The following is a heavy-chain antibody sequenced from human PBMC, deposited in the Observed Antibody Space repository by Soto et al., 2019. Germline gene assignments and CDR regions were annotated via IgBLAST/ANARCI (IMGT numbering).Heavy chain of an antibody. D-gene: IGHD2-2*01. CDR3: ARVPDLNYCSRTSCLYYFYY. CDR2: INSNGGST. J-gene: IGHJ4*02. CDR1: GFTFSRYI. V-gene: IGHV3-23*01. Sequence: GGSLRLSCVASGFTFSRYIMSWVRQAPGKGLEWVSTINSNGGSTYYADSVKGRFTVSRDNSRNSLYLQMNSLRAEDTAVYYCARVPDLNYCSRTSCLYYFYYWGQGGLVTVSS.